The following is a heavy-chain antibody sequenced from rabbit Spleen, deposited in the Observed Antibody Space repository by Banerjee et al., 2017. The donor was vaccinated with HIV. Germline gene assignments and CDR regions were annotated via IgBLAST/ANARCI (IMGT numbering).Heavy chain of an antibody. Sequence: QEQLVESGGGLVKPGASLTLTCKASGFDFSRGYDMCWVRQAPGKGLEWIACINVVTGRAVYASWTKGRFTISKTSSTTVTLQLNSLTAADTATYFCARDAAGREDFNLWGPGTLVTVS. CDR1: GFDFSRGYD. CDR3: ARDAAGREDFNL. J-gene: IGHJ4*01. CDR2: INVVTGRA. V-gene: IGHV1S45*01. D-gene: IGHD4-2*01.